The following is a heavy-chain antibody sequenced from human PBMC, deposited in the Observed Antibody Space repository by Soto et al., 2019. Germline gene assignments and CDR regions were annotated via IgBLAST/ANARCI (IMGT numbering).Heavy chain of an antibody. J-gene: IGHJ6*02. V-gene: IGHV2-5*02. CDR3: AHTGGRGAGMDV. D-gene: IGHD2-15*01. CDR2: MYWDGDK. Sequence: QITLKESGPTLVNPTQTLTLTCIFSGFSLSTSEVGVAWIRQSPGKALEWLALMYWDGDKRYSPFLKSRLTIXKXXSKSQVVLTMTNMDPVDTGTYYCAHTGGRGAGMDVWGQGTTVTVSS. CDR1: GFSLSTSEVG.